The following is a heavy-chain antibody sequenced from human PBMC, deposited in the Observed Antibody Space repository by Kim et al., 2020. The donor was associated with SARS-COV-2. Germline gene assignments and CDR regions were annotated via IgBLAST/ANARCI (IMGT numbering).Heavy chain of an antibody. CDR2: ISGSGGST. Sequence: GGSLRLSCAASGFTFSSYAMSWVRQAPGKGLEWVSAISGSGGSTYYADSVKGRFTISRDNSKNTLYLQMNSLRAEDTAVYYCVRGGVILEWLLSPYYYYGMDVWGQGTTVTVSS. CDR1: GFTFSSYA. CDR3: VRGGVILEWLLSPYYYYGMDV. D-gene: IGHD3-3*01. J-gene: IGHJ6*02. V-gene: IGHV3-23*01.